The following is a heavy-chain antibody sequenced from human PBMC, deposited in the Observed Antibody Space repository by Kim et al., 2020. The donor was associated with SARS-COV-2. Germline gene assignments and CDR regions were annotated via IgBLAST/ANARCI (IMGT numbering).Heavy chain of an antibody. CDR3: SSLSGGECDP. V-gene: IGHV4-61*01. CDR1: GVSVSSGSYY. Sequence: SETLSLTCSVSGVSVSSGSYYWSWIRQTPGKGLEWIGYIYYNGNTNYNPSLKSRVRISLDTSKNQFSLTLSSVTAADTALYYCSSLSGGECDPWGQGTLV. D-gene: IGHD2-15*01. J-gene: IGHJ5*02. CDR2: IYYNGNT.